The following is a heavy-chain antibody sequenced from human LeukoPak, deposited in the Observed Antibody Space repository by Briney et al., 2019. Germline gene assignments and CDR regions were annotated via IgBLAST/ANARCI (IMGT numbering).Heavy chain of an antibody. J-gene: IGHJ4*02. CDR2: IIPILGIA. V-gene: IGHV1-69*02. D-gene: IGHD3-3*01. CDR3: ARALEWWLFDY. Sequence: SVKVSCKASGGTFSSYTISWVRQAPGQGLEWMGRIIPILGIANYAQKFQGRVTITADKSTSTAYMELSSLRSEDTAVYYCARALEWWLFDYWGQGTLVTVSS. CDR1: GGTFSSYT.